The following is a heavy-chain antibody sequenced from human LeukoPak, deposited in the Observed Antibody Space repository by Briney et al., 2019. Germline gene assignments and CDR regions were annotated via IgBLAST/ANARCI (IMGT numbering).Heavy chain of an antibody. D-gene: IGHD4-17*01. J-gene: IGHJ4*02. Sequence: TSETLSLTCTVSGGSISSYYWSWIRQPPGKGLEWIGYIYYSGSTNYNPSLKSRVTISVDTSKNQFSLKLSSVTAADTAVYYCASFGEHYGDSSFDYWGQGTLVTVSS. V-gene: IGHV4-59*08. CDR2: IYYSGST. CDR1: GGSISSYY. CDR3: ASFGEHYGDSSFDY.